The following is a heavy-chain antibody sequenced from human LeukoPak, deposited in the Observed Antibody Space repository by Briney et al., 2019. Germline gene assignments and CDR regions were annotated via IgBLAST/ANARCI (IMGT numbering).Heavy chain of an antibody. Sequence: GGSLRLSCAVSGFTFSGHWMFWVRQAPGKGLVWVSSTNSDGSSTGYTDSVKGRFTVSRDNAKNTLYLQMNSLRAEDTAVYCARARWYSSDYWGQGTLVTVSS. V-gene: IGHV3-74*01. J-gene: IGHJ4*02. CDR1: GFTFSGHW. D-gene: IGHD5-24*01. CDR2: TNSDGSST. CDR3: ARARWYSSDY.